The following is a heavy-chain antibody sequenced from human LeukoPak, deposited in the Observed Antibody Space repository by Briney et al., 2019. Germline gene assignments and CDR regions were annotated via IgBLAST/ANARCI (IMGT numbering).Heavy chain of an antibody. D-gene: IGHD3-22*01. CDR2: ISYSGST. V-gene: IGHV4-30-4*01. J-gene: IGHJ4*02. Sequence: SETLSLTCTVSGGSISSGDYYWSWIRQPPGKGLEWIGYISYSGSTYYNPSLKSRVTISINTSKTQFSLKLSSVTAADTAVYYCARENHYYDSSGYYSLFDYWGQGTLVTVSS. CDR1: GGSISSGDYY. CDR3: ARENHYYDSSGYYSLFDY.